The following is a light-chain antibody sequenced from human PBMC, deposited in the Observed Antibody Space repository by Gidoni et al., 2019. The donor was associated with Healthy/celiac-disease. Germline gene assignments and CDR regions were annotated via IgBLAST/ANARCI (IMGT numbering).Light chain of an antibody. J-gene: IGLJ1*01. CDR1: SSNIGNNY. V-gene: IGLV1-51*01. Sequence: SVLTQPPSVSAAPGPKVTISCSGSSSNIGNNYVSWYQQLPGTAPKLLIYDNNNRPSGIPDRFSGSKSGTSATLGITGLQTGDEADYYCGTWDSSLSAHYVFGTGTKVTVL. CDR2: DNN. CDR3: GTWDSSLSAHYV.